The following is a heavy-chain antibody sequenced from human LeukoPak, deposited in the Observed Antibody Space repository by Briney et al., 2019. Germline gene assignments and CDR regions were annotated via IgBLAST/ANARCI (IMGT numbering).Heavy chain of an antibody. CDR1: GGSISSSSYY. V-gene: IGHV4-39*07. CDR2: IYYSGST. Sequence: SETLSLTCTVSGGSISSSSYYWGWIRQPPGKGLEWIGSIYYSGSTYYNPSLKSRVTISVDTSKNQFSLKPSSVTAADTAVYYCARGAAAGSYNWFDPWGQGTLVTVSS. J-gene: IGHJ5*02. CDR3: ARGAAAGSYNWFDP. D-gene: IGHD6-13*01.